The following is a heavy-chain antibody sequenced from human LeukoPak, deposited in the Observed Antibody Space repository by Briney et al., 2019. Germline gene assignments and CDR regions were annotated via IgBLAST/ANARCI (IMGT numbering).Heavy chain of an antibody. Sequence: SETLSLTCAVYGGSFSGYYWSWIRQPPGKGLEWIGYISYSGSPNYNSSLKSRVTISLDLSKNQFSLRLTSVTAADTAVYYCARHADNSLYRFDYWGQGTLVTVSS. CDR1: GGSFSGYY. V-gene: IGHV4-59*08. D-gene: IGHD1-1*01. J-gene: IGHJ4*02. CDR2: ISYSGSP. CDR3: ARHADNSLYRFDY.